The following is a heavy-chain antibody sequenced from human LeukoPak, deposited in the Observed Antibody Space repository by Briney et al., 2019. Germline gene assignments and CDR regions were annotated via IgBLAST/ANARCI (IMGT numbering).Heavy chain of an antibody. J-gene: IGHJ4*02. CDR3: ARVLAVAGFDY. CDR1: GGTFSSYA. D-gene: IGHD6-19*01. CDR2: IIPIFGTA. V-gene: IGHV1-69*06. Sequence: SVKASCKASGGTFSSYAISWVRQAPGQGLEWMGGIIPIFGTANYAQKFQGRVTITADKSTSTAYMELSSLRSEDTAVYYCARVLAVAGFDYWGQGTLVTVSS.